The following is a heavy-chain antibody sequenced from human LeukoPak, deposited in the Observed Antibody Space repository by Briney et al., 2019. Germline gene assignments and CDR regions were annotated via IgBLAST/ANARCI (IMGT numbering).Heavy chain of an antibody. CDR1: GYTFTGYY. D-gene: IGHD3-10*01. J-gene: IGHJ4*02. CDR3: ARDPNHYGSGSVFDY. CDR2: INPNSGGT. V-gene: IGHV1-2*02. Sequence: ASVKVSCKASGYTFTGYYMHWVRQAPGQGLEWMGWINPNSGGTNYAQKFQGRVTMTRDTSISTAYMELSRLRSDDTAVYYCARDPNHYGSGSVFDYWGQGTLVAVSS.